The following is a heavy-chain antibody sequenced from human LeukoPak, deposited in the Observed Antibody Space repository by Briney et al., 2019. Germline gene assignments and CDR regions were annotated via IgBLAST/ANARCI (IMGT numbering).Heavy chain of an antibody. CDR3: AREGDDSSGYLAFDI. D-gene: IGHD3-22*01. J-gene: IGHJ3*02. V-gene: IGHV3-33*01. Sequence: GGSLRLSCAASGFTFSSYGMHWVRQAPGKGLEWVAVIWYDGSNKYYADSVKGRFAISRDNSKNTLYLQMNSLRAEDTAVYYCAREGDDSSGYLAFDIWGQGTMVTVSS. CDR2: IWYDGSNK. CDR1: GFTFSSYG.